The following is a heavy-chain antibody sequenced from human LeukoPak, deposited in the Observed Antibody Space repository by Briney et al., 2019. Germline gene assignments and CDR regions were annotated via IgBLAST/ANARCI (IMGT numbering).Heavy chain of an antibody. D-gene: IGHD4-11*01. CDR3: ARVRLQYHNWFDP. CDR1: GGSISSGGYY. V-gene: IGHV4-31*03. CDR2: IYYSGST. Sequence: TLSLTCTVSGGSISSGGYYWSWIRQHPGKGLEWIGYIYYSGSTYYNPSLKSRVTISVDTSKNQFSLKLSSVTAADTAVYYCARVRLQYHNWFDPWGQGTLVTVSS. J-gene: IGHJ5*02.